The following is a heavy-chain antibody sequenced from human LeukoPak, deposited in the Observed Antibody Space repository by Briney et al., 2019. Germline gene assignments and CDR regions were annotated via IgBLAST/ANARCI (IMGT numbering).Heavy chain of an antibody. D-gene: IGHD6-13*01. CDR2: IYSSGST. J-gene: IGHJ4*02. CDR1: GYSISSSYY. CDR3: ARRSSTWSFDY. Sequence: SETLSLTCTVSGYSISSSYYWSWIRQPPGKGLEWIGYIYSSGSTNYNPSLKSRVTIFVDTSKNQFSLKLSSVTAADTAVYYCARRSSTWSFDYWGQGTLVTVSS. V-gene: IGHV4-59*08.